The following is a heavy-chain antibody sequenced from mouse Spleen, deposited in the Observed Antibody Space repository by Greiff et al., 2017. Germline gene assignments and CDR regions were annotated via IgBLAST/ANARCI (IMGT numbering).Heavy chain of an antibody. J-gene: IGHJ4*01. CDR1: GYAFTNYL. V-gene: IGHV1-54*01. CDR2: INPGSGGT. D-gene: IGHD2-12*01. Sequence: VQLQESGAELVRPGTSVKVSCKASGYAFTNYLIEWVKQRPGQGLEWIGVINPGSGGTNYNEKFKGKATLTADKSSSTAYMQLSSLTSEDSAVYFCARDYSYYSYDVGYYAMDYWGQGTSVTVSS. CDR3: ARDYSYYSYDVGYYAMDY.